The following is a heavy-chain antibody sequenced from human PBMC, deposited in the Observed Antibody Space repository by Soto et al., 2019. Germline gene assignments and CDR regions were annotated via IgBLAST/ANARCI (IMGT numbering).Heavy chain of an antibody. D-gene: IGHD3-16*01. J-gene: IGHJ4*02. CDR3: ASPPTTFGGGD. CDR1: GGSISSSNYY. V-gene: IGHV4-39*01. CDR2: ISYSGTT. Sequence: SETLSLTCTVSGGSISSSNYYWAWIRQPPGKGLEWIGTISYSGTTYYNPSLKSRVTISVDTSKNQFSLKLSSVTAADTAVYYCASPPTTFGGGDWGQGTPVTVSS.